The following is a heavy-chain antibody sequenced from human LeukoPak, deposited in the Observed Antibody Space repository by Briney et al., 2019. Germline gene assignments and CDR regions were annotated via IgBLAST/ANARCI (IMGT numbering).Heavy chain of an antibody. CDR1: VFSFGSYS. V-gene: IGHV3-23*01. CDR3: ARDSSHYLGSSDY. D-gene: IGHD6-6*01. J-gene: IGHJ4*02. CDR2: ISETGDVT. Sequence: GGFLRLSCIVSVFSFGSYSMSWVRQAPWKGLEWVSVISETGDVTHYADSMKGRFTISRDNIKNTLNLQMNSLRAEDTAIYYCARDSSHYLGSSDYWGQGTLVTVSS.